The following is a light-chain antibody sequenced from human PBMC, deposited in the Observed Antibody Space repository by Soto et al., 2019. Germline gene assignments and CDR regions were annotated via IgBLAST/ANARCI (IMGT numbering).Light chain of an antibody. V-gene: IGKV1-39*01. CDR1: QSISSY. Sequence: DIQMTQSPSSLSASVGDRVTITCRASQSISSYLNWYQQKPGKAPKLLIYAASSLQSGVPSRFSGSGSGTDFTLTISSLQPEDFATYYCQQSYSTLGGLTFGGGTKVDI. CDR2: AAS. CDR3: QQSYSTLGGLT. J-gene: IGKJ4*01.